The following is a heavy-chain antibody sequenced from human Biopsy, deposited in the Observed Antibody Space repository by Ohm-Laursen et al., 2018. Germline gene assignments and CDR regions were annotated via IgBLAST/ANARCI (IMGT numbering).Heavy chain of an antibody. Sequence: ASVKVSCKASEYTVTDYYVHWVRQAPGQGFEWMGWINPKSGVANHAQNFQGSVSMTRDTSISTVYLELSGLRSDDTAVYYCARDMTVTARPYYYSGVDVWGPGTRVTVSS. CDR3: ARDMTVTARPYYYSGVDV. CDR1: EYTVTDYY. D-gene: IGHD4-17*01. V-gene: IGHV1-2*02. J-gene: IGHJ6*02. CDR2: INPKSGVA.